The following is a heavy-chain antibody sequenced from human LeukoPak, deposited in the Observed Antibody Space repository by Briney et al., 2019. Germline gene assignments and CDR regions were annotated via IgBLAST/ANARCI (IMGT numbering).Heavy chain of an antibody. Sequence: SETLSLTCAVYGGSLSGYYWSWIRQPPGKGLEWIGEIHHSGSTNYNASLKSRVTISGDTSKNQFSLKLSSVTAADTAVYYCARSVRYFETQWGQGTLVTVSS. J-gene: IGHJ4*02. V-gene: IGHV4-34*01. CDR3: ARSVRYFETQ. D-gene: IGHD3-9*01. CDR1: GGSLSGYY. CDR2: IHHSGST.